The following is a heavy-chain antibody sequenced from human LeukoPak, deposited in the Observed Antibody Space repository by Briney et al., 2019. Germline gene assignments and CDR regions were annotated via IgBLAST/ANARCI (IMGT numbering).Heavy chain of an antibody. Sequence: PGGSLRLSCAASGFTFSSYAMHWVRQAPGKGLEWVAVIWYDGSNKYYADSVKGQFTISRDNSKNTLYLEMNSLRAEDTAVYYCAREVVDTAMAGHYYGMDVWGQGTTVTVSS. CDR2: IWYDGSNK. D-gene: IGHD5-18*01. CDR3: AREVVDTAMAGHYYGMDV. V-gene: IGHV3-33*08. CDR1: GFTFSSYA. J-gene: IGHJ6*02.